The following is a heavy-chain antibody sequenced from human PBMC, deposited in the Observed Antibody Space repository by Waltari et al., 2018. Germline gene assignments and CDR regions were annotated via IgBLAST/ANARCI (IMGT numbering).Heavy chain of an antibody. CDR3: ARDRPYSSGWTVRSGYCDY. Sequence: QVQLVASGGGVVQPGRSLRLSCAASGFTFSSYAMHWVRQAPGKGLERVAVISYDGSNKYYAASVKGRFTISRDNSKNTLYLKMNSLRAEDTAVYYCARDRPYSSGWTVRSGYCDYWGQGTLVTVSS. CDR1: GFTFSSYA. D-gene: IGHD6-19*01. V-gene: IGHV3-30-3*01. CDR2: ISYDGSNK. J-gene: IGHJ4*02.